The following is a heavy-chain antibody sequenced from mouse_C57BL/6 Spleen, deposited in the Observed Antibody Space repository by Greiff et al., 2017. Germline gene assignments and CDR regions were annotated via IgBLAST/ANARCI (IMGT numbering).Heavy chain of an antibody. CDR2: IWRGGST. CDR3: AKTDPIIDYAMDY. CDR1: GFSLTSYG. V-gene: IGHV2-5*01. Sequence: QVQLKESGPGLVQPSQSLSITCTVSGFSLTSYGVHWVRQSPGKGLEWLGVIWRGGSTDYNAAFMSRLSITKDNSKSQVFFKMNSLQADDTAIYYCAKTDPIIDYAMDYWGQGTSVTVSS. J-gene: IGHJ4*01.